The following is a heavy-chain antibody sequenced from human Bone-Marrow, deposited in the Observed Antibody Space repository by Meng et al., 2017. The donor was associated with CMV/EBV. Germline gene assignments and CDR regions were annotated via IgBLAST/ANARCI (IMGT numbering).Heavy chain of an antibody. D-gene: IGHD2-21*01. Sequence: SQTLSLTCAISGVSVSSNSAAWNWIRQSPSRGLEWLGRTYYRSKWYNDYAVSVKSRVTINPDTSKNQFSLQLNSVTPEDTAVYYCSRDSPAYCGGDCYSNGRDVWGQGTTVTVSS. CDR1: GVSVSSNSAA. CDR3: SRDSPAYCGGDCYSNGRDV. V-gene: IGHV6-1*01. J-gene: IGHJ6*02. CDR2: TYYRSKWYN.